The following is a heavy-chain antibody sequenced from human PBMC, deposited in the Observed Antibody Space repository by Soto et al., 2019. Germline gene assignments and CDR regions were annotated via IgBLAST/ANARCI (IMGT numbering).Heavy chain of an antibody. D-gene: IGHD2-2*01. CDR3: ARDCSSTSCYDY. CDR2: IIPIFGTA. V-gene: IGHV1-69*13. J-gene: IGHJ4*02. Sequence: AAVKVSCTASGGTFSSYAISWVRQAPGQGLEWMGGIIPIFGTANYAQKFQGRVTITADESTSTAYMELSSLRSEDTAVYYCARDCSSTSCYDYWGQGTLVTV. CDR1: GGTFSSYA.